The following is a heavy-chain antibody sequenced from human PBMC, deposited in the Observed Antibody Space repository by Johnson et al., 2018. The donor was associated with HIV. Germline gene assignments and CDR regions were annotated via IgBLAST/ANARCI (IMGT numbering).Heavy chain of an antibody. CDR2: ISYYGSIT. CDR1: GFTFSSYA. J-gene: IGHJ3*02. D-gene: IGHD3-3*01. Sequence: QVQLVESGGGVVQPGRSLRLSCAASGFTFSSYAMHWVRQAPGKGLEWVAVISYYGSITYYADSVKGRFTISRDTSKNTLYLQMNTLRAEDTAVYYCANLPQPCHYDESGRPNAFDIWGQGTMVTVSS. CDR3: ANLPQPCHYDESGRPNAFDI. V-gene: IGHV3-30*04.